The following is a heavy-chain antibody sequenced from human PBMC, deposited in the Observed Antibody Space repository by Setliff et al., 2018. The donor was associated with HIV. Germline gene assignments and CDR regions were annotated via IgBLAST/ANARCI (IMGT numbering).Heavy chain of an antibody. D-gene: IGHD6-19*01. Sequence: GESLKISCKGSGYGFASYWIGWVRQMPGKGLEWMGIFYPGDFDTRKRPSFEGQVTMSGDKSISTAYLQWSSLKASDTAIYYCARHFSVAGDAFDIWGQGTKVTVSS. J-gene: IGHJ3*02. CDR2: FYPGDFDT. CDR3: ARHFSVAGDAFDI. V-gene: IGHV5-51*01. CDR1: GYGFASYW.